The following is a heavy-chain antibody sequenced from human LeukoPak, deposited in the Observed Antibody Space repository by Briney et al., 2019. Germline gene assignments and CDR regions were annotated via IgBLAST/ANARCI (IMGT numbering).Heavy chain of an antibody. Sequence: PSETLSLTCAVYGGSFSGYYWSWIRQPPGKGLEWIGEINHSGSTNYNPPLKSRVTISVDTSKNQFSLKLSSVTAADTAVYYCARLGALAIDYWGQGTLVTVSS. J-gene: IGHJ4*02. CDR2: INHSGST. CDR1: GGSFSGYY. CDR3: ARLGALAIDY. D-gene: IGHD3-3*01. V-gene: IGHV4-34*01.